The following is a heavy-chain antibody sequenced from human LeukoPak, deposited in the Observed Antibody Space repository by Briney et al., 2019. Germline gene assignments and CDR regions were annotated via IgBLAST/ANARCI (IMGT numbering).Heavy chain of an antibody. Sequence: GGSLRLSCAASGFTVNGYYMSWVRQAPGKGLEWVSLIYGDGSTSYADSVKGRFTISRDNSKKTLSLQMNSLRAEDTAMYYCARGGSGYYWAFDCWGQGTLVTVSS. D-gene: IGHD3-22*01. CDR1: GFTVNGYY. V-gene: IGHV3-53*01. J-gene: IGHJ4*02. CDR2: IYGDGST. CDR3: ARGGSGYYWAFDC.